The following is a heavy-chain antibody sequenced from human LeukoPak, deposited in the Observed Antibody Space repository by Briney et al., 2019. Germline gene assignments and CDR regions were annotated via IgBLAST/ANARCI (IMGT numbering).Heavy chain of an antibody. CDR1: GFTFSSYA. D-gene: IGHD2-21*02. Sequence: GGSLRLSCAASGFTFSSYATHWVRQAPGKGLEWVAVISYDGSNKYYADSVKGRFTISRDNSKNTLYLQMNSLRAEDTAVYYCARDLSPHIVVVTAILYYWGQGTLVTVSS. V-gene: IGHV3-30-3*01. CDR2: ISYDGSNK. J-gene: IGHJ4*02. CDR3: ARDLSPHIVVVTAILYY.